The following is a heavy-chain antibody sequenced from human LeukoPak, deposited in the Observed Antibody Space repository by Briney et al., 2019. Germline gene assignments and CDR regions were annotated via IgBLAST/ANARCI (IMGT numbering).Heavy chain of an antibody. CDR2: ISGSGGST. J-gene: IGHJ4*02. V-gene: IGHV3-23*01. D-gene: IGHD3-16*02. CDR3: AKDPDDYVWGSYRNDY. Sequence: GGSLRLSCAASGFTFSSYAMSGVRQAPGKGLEWVSAISGSGGSTYYADSVKGRFTISRDNSKNTLYLQMNSLRAEDTAVYYCAKDPDDYVWGSYRNDYWGQGTLVTVSS. CDR1: GFTFSSYA.